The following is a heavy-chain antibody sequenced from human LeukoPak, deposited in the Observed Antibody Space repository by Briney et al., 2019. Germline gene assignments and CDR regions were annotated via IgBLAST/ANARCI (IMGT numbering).Heavy chain of an antibody. CDR1: GFTFSSYS. CDR3: AREIWDY. D-gene: IGHD3-16*01. Sequence: GGSLRLSCAASGFTFSSYSMNWVRQAPAKGLEWVSSISSSSSYIYYADSVKGRLTISRDNAKNSLYVQMNSLTAEDKAVYYCAREIWDYWGQGTLVTVSS. J-gene: IGHJ4*02. CDR2: ISSSSSYI. V-gene: IGHV3-21*01.